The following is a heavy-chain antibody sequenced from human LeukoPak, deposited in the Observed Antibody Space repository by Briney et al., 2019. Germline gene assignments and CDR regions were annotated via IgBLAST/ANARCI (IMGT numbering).Heavy chain of an antibody. CDR2: IYYSGST. V-gene: IGHV4-31*03. CDR1: GGSISSGGYC. Sequence: SQTLSLTCTVSGGSISSGGYCWSWLRQHPGKGLEWIGYIYYSGSTYYNPSLKSRVTIAVDTSKNPFSLKLSSVTAADTAVYYCARGRRFWGYYFDYWGQGTLVTVSS. D-gene: IGHD3-16*01. CDR3: ARGRRFWGYYFDY. J-gene: IGHJ4*02.